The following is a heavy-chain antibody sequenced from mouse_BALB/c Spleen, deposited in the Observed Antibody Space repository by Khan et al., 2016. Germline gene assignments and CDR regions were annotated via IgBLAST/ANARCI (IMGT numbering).Heavy chain of an antibody. CDR1: GFTFTDYY. D-gene: IGHD4-1*01. J-gene: IGHJ3*01. CDR2: IRNKAGGYTT. CDR3: ASLTGTIAY. Sequence: EVELVESGGGLVQTGGSLRLSCATSGFTFTDYYMTWVRQPPGKALEWLGFIRNKAGGYTTEYSASVKGRFTISRDNSQSILYLQMNTLRAEDSATYYGASLTGTIAYWGQGTQVTVSA. V-gene: IGHV7-3*02.